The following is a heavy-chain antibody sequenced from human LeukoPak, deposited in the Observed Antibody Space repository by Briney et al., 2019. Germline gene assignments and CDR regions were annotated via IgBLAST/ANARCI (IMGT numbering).Heavy chain of an antibody. CDR2: IYPGNSDT. J-gene: IGHJ4*02. CDR3: ARQPYRGYCSSANCHDPVSYYFDY. CDR1: GYSFSNYW. D-gene: IGHD2-2*01. V-gene: IGHV5-51*01. Sequence: TGESLKISCKGSGYSFSNYWIALVRQMPGKGLEWMGVIYPGNSDTRYSPSFQGQVTISADKSISTAYLQWSSLKASDTAMVYCARQPYRGYCSSANCHDPVSYYFDYWGQGTLVTVSS.